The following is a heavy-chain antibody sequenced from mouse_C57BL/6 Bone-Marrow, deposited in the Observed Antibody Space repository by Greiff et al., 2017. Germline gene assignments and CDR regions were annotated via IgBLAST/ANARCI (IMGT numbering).Heavy chain of an antibody. CDR3: AIQGQLPFAY. V-gene: IGHV5-9*01. J-gene: IGHJ3*01. Sequence: EVMLVESGGGLVKPGGSLKLSCAASGFTFSSYTMSWVRQTPEKRLEWVATISGGGGNTYYPDSLKGRFTISRDKAKNTLYLHMSSLRSEDTALYYCAIQGQLPFAYWGQGTLVTVSA. D-gene: IGHD6-1*01. CDR1: GFTFSSYT. CDR2: ISGGGGNT.